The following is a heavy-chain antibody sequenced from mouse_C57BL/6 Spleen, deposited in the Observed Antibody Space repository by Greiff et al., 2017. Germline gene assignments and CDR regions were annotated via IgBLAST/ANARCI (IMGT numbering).Heavy chain of an antibody. V-gene: IGHV1-52*01. D-gene: IGHD1-1*01. CDR2: IDPSDSET. CDR3: ARRVYYYGSSTFDY. CDR1: GYTFTSYW. J-gene: IGHJ2*01. Sequence: QVQLQQPGAELVRPGSSVKLSSKASGYTFTSYWMHWVKQRPIQGLEWIGNIDPSDSETHYNQKFKDKATLTVDKSSSTAYMQLSSLTSEDSAVYYCARRVYYYGSSTFDYWGQGTTLTVSS.